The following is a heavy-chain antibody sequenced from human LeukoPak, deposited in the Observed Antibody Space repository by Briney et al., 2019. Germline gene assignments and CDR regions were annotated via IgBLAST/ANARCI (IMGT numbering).Heavy chain of an antibody. Sequence: PGGSLRLSCAASGFAFSNAWMSWVRQAPGKGLEWVGRIKSKTDGGTTDYAAPVKGRFTISRDDSKNTLYLQMNSLKTEDTAVYYCTTQYYYDSSGYYYDYWGQGTLVTVSS. D-gene: IGHD3-22*01. V-gene: IGHV3-15*01. CDR3: TTQYYYDSSGYYYDY. CDR1: GFAFSNAW. J-gene: IGHJ4*02. CDR2: IKSKTDGGTT.